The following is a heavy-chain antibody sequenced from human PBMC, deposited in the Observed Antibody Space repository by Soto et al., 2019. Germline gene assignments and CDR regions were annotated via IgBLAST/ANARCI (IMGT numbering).Heavy chain of an antibody. V-gene: IGHV6-1*01. J-gene: IGHJ5*02. CDR3: VRDRYSSSGWFDP. CDR1: GDSVSSYSAA. CDR2: TYYRSRFFS. D-gene: IGHD3-10*01. Sequence: SQTLSLTCVISGDSVSSYSAAWNWIRQSPSGGLEWLGMTYYRSRFFSDYAESVKSRIIINPDTSKNQFSLQLKSVTPEDTAVYYCVRDRYSSSGWFDPWGQGTPVTVSS.